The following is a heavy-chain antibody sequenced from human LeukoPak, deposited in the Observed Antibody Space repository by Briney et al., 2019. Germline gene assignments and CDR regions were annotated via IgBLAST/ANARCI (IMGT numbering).Heavy chain of an antibody. CDR1: GGSISSYY. V-gene: IGHV4-59*01. CDR3: ARGSGSSGYWY. Sequence: SETLSLTCAVSGGSISSYYWSWIRQPPGKGLEWIGYVYYSGSTNYNPSLKSRVTISVDTSKNQFSLKLSSVTAADTAVYYCARGSGSSGYWYWGQGTLVTVSS. CDR2: VYYSGST. J-gene: IGHJ4*02. D-gene: IGHD3-22*01.